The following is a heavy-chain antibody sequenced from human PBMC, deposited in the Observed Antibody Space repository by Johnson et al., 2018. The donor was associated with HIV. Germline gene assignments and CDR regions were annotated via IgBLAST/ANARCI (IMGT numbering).Heavy chain of an antibody. J-gene: IGHJ3*02. V-gene: IGHV3-11*04. CDR3: AREGPSERAGFDI. Sequence: QVQLVESGGGLVKPGGSLRLSCAASGFTFSDYYMSWIRQAPGKGLEWISYIGSSGSPIYYADSVRGRFTISRDNARNTLYLQMNSLRADDTAVYYCAREGPSERAGFDIWGQGTMVTVSS. CDR2: IGSSGSPI. CDR1: GFTFSDYY.